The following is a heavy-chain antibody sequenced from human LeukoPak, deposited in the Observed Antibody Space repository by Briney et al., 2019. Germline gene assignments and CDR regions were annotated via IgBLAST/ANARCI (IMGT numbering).Heavy chain of an antibody. CDR1: GFTFSSYA. D-gene: IGHD6-19*01. Sequence: GGSLRLSCAASGFTFSSYAMNWVRQAPGKGLEWVSNISPSGSTKYYADSVKGRFTVSRDNAKNSLYLQMNSLRAGGTGVYYCTKLAVASADSWGQGTLVTVSS. CDR3: TKLAVASADS. CDR2: ISPSGSTK. V-gene: IGHV3-48*03. J-gene: IGHJ4*02.